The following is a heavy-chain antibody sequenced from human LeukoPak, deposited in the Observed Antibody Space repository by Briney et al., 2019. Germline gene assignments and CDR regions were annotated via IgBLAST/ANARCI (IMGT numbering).Heavy chain of an antibody. CDR1: GFTFSSYE. J-gene: IGHJ6*04. CDR3: AELGITMIGGV. CDR2: ISSSGSTI. Sequence: GRSLRLSCAASGFTFSSYEMNWVRHAPGKGLEWVSYISSSGSTIYYADSVKGRFTISRDNAKNSLYLQMNSLRAEDTAVYYCAELGITMIGGVWGKGTTVTISS. V-gene: IGHV3-48*03. D-gene: IGHD3-10*02.